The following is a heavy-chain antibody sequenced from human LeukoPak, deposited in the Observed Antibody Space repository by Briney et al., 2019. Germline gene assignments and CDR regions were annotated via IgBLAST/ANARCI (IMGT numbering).Heavy chain of an antibody. J-gene: IGHJ4*02. V-gene: IGHV1-69*06. Sequence: ASVKVSCKASGGTFSSYAISWVRQAPGQGLEWMGGIIPIFGTANYAQKFQGRVTITADKSTSTAYMELSSLRSEDTAVYYCARVGGDTLGPAGIHDYWGQGTLVTVSS. CDR3: ARVGGDTLGPAGIHDY. D-gene: IGHD2-21*01. CDR1: GGTFSSYA. CDR2: IIPIFGTA.